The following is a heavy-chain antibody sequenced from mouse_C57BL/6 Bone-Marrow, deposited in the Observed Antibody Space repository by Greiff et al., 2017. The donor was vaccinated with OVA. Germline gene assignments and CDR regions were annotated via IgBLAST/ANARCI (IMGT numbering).Heavy chain of an antibody. CDR3: TTCVAY. J-gene: IGHJ3*01. D-gene: IGHD1-1*01. V-gene: IGHV1-82*01. CDR1: GYAFSSSW. CDR2: IYPGDGDT. Sequence: VQLQQSGPEMVKPGASVKISCKASGYAFSSSWMNWVKQRPGKGLEWIGRIYPGDGDTNYNGKFKGKATLTADKSSSTAYLQLSSLTSEDTAVYYCTTCVAYWGQGTLVTVSA.